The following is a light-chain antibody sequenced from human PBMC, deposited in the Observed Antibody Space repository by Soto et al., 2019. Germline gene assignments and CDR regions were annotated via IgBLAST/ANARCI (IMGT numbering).Light chain of an antibody. CDR2: KVS. Sequence: DVVMTQSPLSLPVTLGQPASISCRSSQSLVYSDGNTYLSWFQQRPGQSPRRLIYKVSNWDSGVPDRFSGSGSGSDFTLKISRVEAEYIGVYFCMQGTHWPYTFGQGTKLEI. CDR3: MQGTHWPYT. V-gene: IGKV2D-30*01. CDR1: QSLVYSDGNTY. J-gene: IGKJ2*01.